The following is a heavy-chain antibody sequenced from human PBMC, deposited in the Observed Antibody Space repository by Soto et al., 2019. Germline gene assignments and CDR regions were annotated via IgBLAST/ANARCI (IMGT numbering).Heavy chain of an antibody. V-gene: IGHV5-51*01. CDR3: ARHSSEEYCSGGSCYTHFYYFLDV. Sequence: GESLKISCKASGYNFAPYWIAWVRQMPGKGLEWMGIIYPGDSSIRFNPSFQGQVTMSADKAISTAYLQWESLKASDTAMYYCARHSSEEYCSGGSCYTHFYYFLDVWGKGTTVTVSS. CDR1: GYNFAPYW. D-gene: IGHD2-15*01. J-gene: IGHJ6*03. CDR2: IYPGDSSI.